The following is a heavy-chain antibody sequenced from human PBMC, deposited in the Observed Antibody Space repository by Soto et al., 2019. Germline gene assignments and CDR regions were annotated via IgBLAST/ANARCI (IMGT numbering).Heavy chain of an antibody. V-gene: IGHV4-59*08. CDR3: ARSIGNWFAP. J-gene: IGHJ5*02. CDR2: VYSSGTA. D-gene: IGHD1-26*01. Sequence: SETLSLTCTVSGGSISSYFWNWIRQPPGMGLEWIGYVYSSGTANYNPSLKSRVTILLDTSRNQFSLKLSSVTATDTAVYYCARSIGNWFAPWGQGSLATVSS. CDR1: GGSISSYF.